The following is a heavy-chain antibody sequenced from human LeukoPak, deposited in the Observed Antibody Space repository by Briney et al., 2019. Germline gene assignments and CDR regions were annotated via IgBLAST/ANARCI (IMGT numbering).Heavy chain of an antibody. CDR2: IKQDGSEK. CDR3: ARRTGVVIAIFDY. CDR1: GFTFSSYA. J-gene: IGHJ4*02. Sequence: GESLRLSCAASGFTFSSYAMSWVRQAPGKGLEWVANIKQDGSEKYYVDSVKGRFTISRVNAKNSLYLQMNSLRAEDTAVYYCARRTGVVIAIFDYWGQGTLVTVSS. V-gene: IGHV3-7*01. D-gene: IGHD2-21*01.